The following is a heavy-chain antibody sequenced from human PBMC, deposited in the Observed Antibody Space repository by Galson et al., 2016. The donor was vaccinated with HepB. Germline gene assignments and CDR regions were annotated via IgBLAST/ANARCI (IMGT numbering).Heavy chain of an antibody. J-gene: IGHJ6*03. CDR1: GFTFSNYA. Sequence: SLRLSCAASGFTFSNYAMNWVRQVPGKGLEWVSGISGGGGGTYYAGSVKGRFTISRDNSKNTLYLLMNSLRAEDTAVYNCAKGTDNWNQYYMDVWGKGTTVSVSS. V-gene: IGHV3-23*01. CDR3: AKGTDNWNQYYMDV. CDR2: ISGGGGGT. D-gene: IGHD1-20*01.